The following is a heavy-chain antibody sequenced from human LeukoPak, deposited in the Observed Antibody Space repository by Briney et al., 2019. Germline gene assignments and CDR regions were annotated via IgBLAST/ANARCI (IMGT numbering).Heavy chain of an antibody. D-gene: IGHD3-16*02. CDR1: GYTFTSYG. CDR3: AREVNYDYVWGSYRQNWFDP. Sequence: ASVKVSCKASGYTFTSYGISWVRQAPGQGLEWMGWISAYNGNTNYAQKLQGRVTMTTDTSTSTAYMELRSLRSDDTAVYYCAREVNYDYVWGSYRQNWFDPWGRGTLVTVSS. CDR2: ISAYNGNT. J-gene: IGHJ5*02. V-gene: IGHV1-18*01.